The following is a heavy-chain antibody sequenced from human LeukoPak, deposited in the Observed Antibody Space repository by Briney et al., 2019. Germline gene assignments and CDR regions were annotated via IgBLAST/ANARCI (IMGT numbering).Heavy chain of an antibody. Sequence: PSETLSLTCTVSGGSISSGGYYWSWIRQPPGKGLEWIGYIYHSGSTYYNPSLKSRVTISVDRSKNQFSLKLSSVTAADTAVYYCAREATRDYFDYWGQGTLVTVSS. CDR1: GGSISSGGYY. V-gene: IGHV4-30-2*01. CDR2: IYHSGST. J-gene: IGHJ4*02. CDR3: AREATRDYFDY.